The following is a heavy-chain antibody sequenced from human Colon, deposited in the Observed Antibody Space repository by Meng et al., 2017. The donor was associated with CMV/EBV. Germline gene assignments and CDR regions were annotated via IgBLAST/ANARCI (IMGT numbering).Heavy chain of an antibody. CDR1: GGSFSGYY. CDR3: ASILFAAAAGGWGGY. J-gene: IGHJ4*02. Sequence: QVQLQQLGAGLLKPSETLSLTCAVYGGSFSGYYWSWIRQPPGKGLEWIGEINHSGSTNYNPSLKSRVTISVDTSKNQFSLKLSSVTAADTAVYYCASILFAAAAGGWGGYWGQGTLVTVSS. V-gene: IGHV4-34*01. D-gene: IGHD6-13*01. CDR2: INHSGST.